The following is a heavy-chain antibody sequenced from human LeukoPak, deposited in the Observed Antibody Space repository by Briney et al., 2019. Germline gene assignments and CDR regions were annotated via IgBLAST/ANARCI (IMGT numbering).Heavy chain of an antibody. CDR2: ISYDGTDK. D-gene: IGHD1-20*01. V-gene: IGHV3-30*18. CDR3: AKDRAPLQCITGPRHLFDS. J-gene: IGHJ4*02. Sequence: GGSLRLSCAASGFTFSSYWMSWVRQAPGKGLEWVALISYDGTDKYYADSVKGRFTISRENSRLTLYLQMSSLRAEDTAVYYCAKDRAPLQCITGPRHLFDSWGQGILVSVSS. CDR1: GFTFSSYW.